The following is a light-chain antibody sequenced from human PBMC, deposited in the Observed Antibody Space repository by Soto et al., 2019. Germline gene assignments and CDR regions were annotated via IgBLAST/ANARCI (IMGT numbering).Light chain of an antibody. CDR2: GAS. CDR1: QSVSSN. J-gene: IGKJ1*01. CDR3: QQYNNWPWT. Sequence: EIFMTQSPATLSVSPGARAALSCRASQSVSSNLAWYQQKPGQAPRLLIYGASTRATGIPARFSGSGSGTEFTLTISSLQSEDFAVYYCQQYNNWPWTFGQGTKVDIK. V-gene: IGKV3-15*01.